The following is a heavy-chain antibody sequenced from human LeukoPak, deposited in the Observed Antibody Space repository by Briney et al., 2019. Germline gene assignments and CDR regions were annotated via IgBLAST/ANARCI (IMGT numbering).Heavy chain of an antibody. CDR2: IRYDGSKK. Sequence: PGGSLRLSCAASGFTFSSYGMHWVRQAPGKGLEWVAFIRYDGSKKNYANSVKGRFTISRDNSENTLYLQMNSLRVEDTAVYFCAKEWYSGSPGDYSGQGTLVTVSS. D-gene: IGHD1-26*01. CDR3: AKEWYSGSPGDY. J-gene: IGHJ4*02. CDR1: GFTFSSYG. V-gene: IGHV3-30*02.